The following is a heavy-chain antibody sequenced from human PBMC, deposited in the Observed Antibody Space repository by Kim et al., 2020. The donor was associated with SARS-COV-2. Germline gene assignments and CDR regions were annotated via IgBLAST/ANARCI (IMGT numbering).Heavy chain of an antibody. J-gene: IGHJ4*02. V-gene: IGHV4-39*07. D-gene: IGHD2-2*01. CDR2: FYYRGNT. Sequence: SETLSLTCTVSGGSISSSGYFWAWIRQPPGKGLEWIGTFYYRGNTYYNPSLKSRVTISVDTSKDQFSLKLNSVTAADTAMYYCARDWGYCSSTSCPLLYLDFWGRGTLVTVSS. CDR1: GGSISSSGYF. CDR3: ARDWGYCSSTSCPLLYLDF.